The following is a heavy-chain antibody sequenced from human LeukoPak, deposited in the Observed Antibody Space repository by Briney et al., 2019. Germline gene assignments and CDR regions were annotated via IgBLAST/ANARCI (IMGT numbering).Heavy chain of an antibody. CDR3: ARDWSGDHFDY. CDR2: ISSSSSYI. D-gene: IGHD4-17*01. CDR1: GFSFRTYA. Sequence: GGSLRLSCAASGFSFRTYAMSWVRQAPGKGLEWVSSISSSSSYIYYADSVKGRFTISRDNAKNSLYLQMNSLRAEDTAVYYCARDWSGDHFDYWGQGTLVTVSS. V-gene: IGHV3-21*01. J-gene: IGHJ4*02.